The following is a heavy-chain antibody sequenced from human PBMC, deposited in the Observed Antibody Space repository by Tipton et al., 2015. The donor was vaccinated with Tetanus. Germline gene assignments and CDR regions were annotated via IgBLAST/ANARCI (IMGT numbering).Heavy chain of an antibody. CDR1: GGSVRGGSYQ. Sequence: GLVKPSETLSLTCTVSGGSVRGGSYQWNWIRQTPGKGLEWLAYISNSGSTNSNYSLKSRISISRDTSKKQFSLRLTSVNAAETAVYYCARDLGTSGFHWGQGTLVTVSS. D-gene: IGHD1-7*01. CDR3: ARDLGTSGFH. CDR2: ISNSGST. V-gene: IGHV4-61*01. J-gene: IGHJ4*02.